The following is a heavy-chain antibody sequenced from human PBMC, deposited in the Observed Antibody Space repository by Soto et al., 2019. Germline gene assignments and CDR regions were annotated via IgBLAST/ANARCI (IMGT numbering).Heavy chain of an antibody. CDR1: GDSITSGGYF. Sequence: QVQLQESGPGLVKPAQTLSLTCNVSGDSITSGGYFWSWIRQHPGKGLEWIGYIHSSGNTYYNASLKSRLFVSVDTSKNQFSLRLTSVTAADTAVYYCARVRAWTLFEYLGQGTLVTVSS. J-gene: IGHJ4*02. CDR2: IHSSGNT. CDR3: ARVRAWTLFEY. D-gene: IGHD1-1*01. V-gene: IGHV4-31*03.